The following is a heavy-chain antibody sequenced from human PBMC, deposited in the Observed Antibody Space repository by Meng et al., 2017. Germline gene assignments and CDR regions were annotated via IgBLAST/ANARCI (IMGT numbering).Heavy chain of an antibody. CDR3: ASMGY. CDR2: ISYDGSNK. V-gene: IGHV3-30*01. Sequence: QVQVVESGGGVVRPWRSLRLSCAASGFTFSSYAMHWVRQAPGKGLEWVAVISYDGSNKYYADSVKGRFTISRDNSKNTLYLQMNSLRAEDTAVYYCASMGYWGQGTLVTVSS. J-gene: IGHJ4*02. D-gene: IGHD3-10*01. CDR1: GFTFSSYA.